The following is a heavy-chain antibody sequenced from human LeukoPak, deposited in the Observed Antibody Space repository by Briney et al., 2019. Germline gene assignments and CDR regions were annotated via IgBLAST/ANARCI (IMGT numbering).Heavy chain of an antibody. CDR1: GYTLTELS. CDR3: ATMTRSGGKNDYYYMDV. D-gene: IGHD6-19*01. CDR2: FDPEDGET. V-gene: IGHV1-24*01. Sequence: ASVKVSCKVSGYTLTELSMHWVRQAPGKGLEWMGGFDPEDGETIYAQKFQGRVTVTEDTSTDTAYMELGSLRSEDTAVYYCATMTRSGGKNDYYYMDVWGKGTTVTVSS. J-gene: IGHJ6*03.